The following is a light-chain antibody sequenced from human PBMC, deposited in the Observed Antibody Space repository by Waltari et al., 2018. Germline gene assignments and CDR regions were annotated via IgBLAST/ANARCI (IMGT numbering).Light chain of an antibody. Sequence: DLQMTQSLSSLSASVGDRLTITWRASQSFSTTLNWYQQNPGKGPKLLISAASSWQSGVPSRFSGSGAGTDFTLASSGLQPEEIATYYCQQSYSTPRTCGQGTKLEIK. CDR3: QQSYSTPRT. CDR2: AAS. V-gene: IGKV1-39*01. CDR1: QSFSTT. J-gene: IGKJ2*01.